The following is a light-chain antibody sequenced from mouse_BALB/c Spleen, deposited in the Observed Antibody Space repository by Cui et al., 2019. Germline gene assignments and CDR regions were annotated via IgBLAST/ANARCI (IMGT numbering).Light chain of an antibody. CDR3: VQYAQFPRT. Sequence: DIMMTQSPSSMSVSLGDTVSITCHASQGISSNIGWLQQKPGKSFKGLIYHGTNLEDGVPSRFSGSGSGADYSLTISSLVSEDFADYYCVQYAQFPRTFGGGTKLEIK. J-gene: IGKJ1*01. CDR1: QGISSN. CDR2: HGT. V-gene: IGKV14-100*01.